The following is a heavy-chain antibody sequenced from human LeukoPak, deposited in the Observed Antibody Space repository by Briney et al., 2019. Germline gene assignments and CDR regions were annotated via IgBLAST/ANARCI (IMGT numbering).Heavy chain of an antibody. CDR3: ARSRITMVRGVIIKAYYSYGMDV. D-gene: IGHD3-10*01. J-gene: IGHJ6*02. V-gene: IGHV1-69*01. CDR1: GGTFSSYA. Sequence: ASVKVSCKASGGTFSSYAISWVRQAPGQGLEWMGGIIPIFGKANYAQKFQGRVTITADESTSTAYMELSSLRSEDTAVYYCARSRITMVRGVIIKAYYSYGMDVWGQGTTVTVSS. CDR2: IIPIFGKA.